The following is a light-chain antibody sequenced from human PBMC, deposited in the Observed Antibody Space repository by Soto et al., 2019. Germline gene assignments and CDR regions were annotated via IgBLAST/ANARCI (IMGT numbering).Light chain of an antibody. CDR2: RNN. Sequence: QSALTQPPSASGTPGQRVTISCSGSSSNIGSNYVYWYQQLPGTAPKLLIYRNNQRPSGVPDRFSGSKSGTSASLAISGLRSEDEADYYCAAWDDSLSALYVFRTGTKVTVL. CDR1: SSNIGSNY. V-gene: IGLV1-47*01. CDR3: AAWDDSLSALYV. J-gene: IGLJ1*01.